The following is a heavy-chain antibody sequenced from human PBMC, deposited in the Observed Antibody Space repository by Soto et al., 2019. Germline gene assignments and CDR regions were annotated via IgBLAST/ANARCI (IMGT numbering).Heavy chain of an antibody. CDR1: GFTFSSYA. J-gene: IGHJ6*02. Sequence: QVQLVESGGGVVQPGRSLRLSCAASGFTFSSYAMHWVRQAPGKGLEWVAVISYDGSNKYYADSVKGRFTISRDNSKNTLYLQMNSLRAEDTAVYYCARDRIAAAGTLKRYYYYYGRDVWGQGTTVTVSS. D-gene: IGHD6-13*01. CDR3: ARDRIAAAGTLKRYYYYYGRDV. CDR2: ISYDGSNK. V-gene: IGHV3-30-3*01.